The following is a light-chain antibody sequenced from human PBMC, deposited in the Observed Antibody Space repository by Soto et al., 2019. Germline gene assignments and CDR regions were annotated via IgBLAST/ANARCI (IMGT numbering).Light chain of an antibody. J-gene: IGLJ3*02. V-gene: IGLV2-14*01. Sequence: QSVLTQPASVSGSPGQSITISCTGTSSDIGRYDYVSWFQQLPGRAPKLLIYEVFNRPSGVSIRFSGSKSGNTASLTISGLRAEDEADFYCASFTSSSTWVFGGGTQLTVL. CDR2: EVF. CDR3: ASFTSSSTWV. CDR1: SSDIGRYDY.